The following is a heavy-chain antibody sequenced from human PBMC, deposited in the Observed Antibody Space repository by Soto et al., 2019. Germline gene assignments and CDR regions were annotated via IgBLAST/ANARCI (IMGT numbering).Heavy chain of an antibody. CDR2: ISQSGRT. J-gene: IGHJ5*02. CDR3: AAPGSYGGHAGWFGP. D-gene: IGHD4-17*01. V-gene: IGHV4-34*01. CDR1: GGSLSGNY. Sequence: QVQLQQWGAGLLKPSETLSLTCGVYGGSLSGNYWSWIRQSPGKGLEWIGEISQSGRTNYNTSLKRRVTISVDTSKNQFSLKLSSVTAADTAVYYCAAPGSYGGHAGWFGPWGPGTLVTVSS.